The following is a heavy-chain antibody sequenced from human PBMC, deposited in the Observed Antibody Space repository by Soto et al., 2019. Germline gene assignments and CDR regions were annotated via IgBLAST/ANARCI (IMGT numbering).Heavy chain of an antibody. CDR3: ARDNTNDYVWGSYPPHLDY. CDR1: GYTFTSYG. CDR2: ISAYNGNT. Sequence: GASVKVSCKASGYTFTSYGTSWVRQAPGQGLEWMGWISAYNGNTNYAQKLQGRVTMTTDTSTSTAYMKLRSLRSDDTAVYYCARDNTNDYVWGSYPPHLDYWGQGTLVTVSS. D-gene: IGHD3-16*02. V-gene: IGHV1-18*04. J-gene: IGHJ4*02.